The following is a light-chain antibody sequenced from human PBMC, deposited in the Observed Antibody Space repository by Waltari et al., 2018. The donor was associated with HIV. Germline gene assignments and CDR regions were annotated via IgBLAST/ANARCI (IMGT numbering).Light chain of an antibody. Sequence: QSVLTQQPSTSGTPGQTVTISCSGTRSEIGTTYVYWYQQVPGTAPKLLIYSKIQRPSGVPARFSGSMSGTSASLASSGLRSEEEAHYHCASWDDSLGGRWVFGGGTKLTVL. J-gene: IGLJ3*02. CDR3: ASWDDSLGGRWV. V-gene: IGLV1-47*02. CDR2: SKI. CDR1: RSEIGTTY.